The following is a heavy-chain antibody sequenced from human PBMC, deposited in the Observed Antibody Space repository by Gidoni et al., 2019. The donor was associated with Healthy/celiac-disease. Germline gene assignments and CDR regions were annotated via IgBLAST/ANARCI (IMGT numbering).Heavy chain of an antibody. J-gene: IGHJ5*02. CDR3: ERIGGYWSGGSYNNWFDP. CDR1: GFSLSTSGMC. V-gene: IGHV2-70*01. Sequence: QVTLRESGPALVKPTQTLTLTCTFSGFSLSTSGMCVCWIRQPPGKALEWLALIDWDDDKYYSKSLKTRLTISKDTSKNQVVLTMTNMDPVDTATYYCERIGGYWSGGSYNNWFDPWGQGTLVTVSS. CDR2: IDWDDDK. D-gene: IGHD2-15*01.